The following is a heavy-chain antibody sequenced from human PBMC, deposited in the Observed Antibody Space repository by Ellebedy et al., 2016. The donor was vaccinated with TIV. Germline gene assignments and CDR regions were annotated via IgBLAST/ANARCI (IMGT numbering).Heavy chain of an antibody. CDR1: GGSISSYY. Sequence: MPSETLSLTCTVSGGSISSYYWSWIRQLPGKGLEWIGYIYYSGSTNYNPSLKSRVTISVDTSKNQFSLKLSSVTAADTAVYYCARLGGGSCYRQCWFDPWGQGTLVTVSS. CDR3: ARLGGGSCYRQCWFDP. V-gene: IGHV4-59*08. D-gene: IGHD2-15*01. J-gene: IGHJ5*02. CDR2: IYYSGST.